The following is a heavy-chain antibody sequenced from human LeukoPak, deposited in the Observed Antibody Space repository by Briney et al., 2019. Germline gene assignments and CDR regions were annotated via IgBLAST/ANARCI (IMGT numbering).Heavy chain of an antibody. CDR2: TYYRSKWYN. CDR3: TRGSIFGV. CDR1: GDSVSSNNSS. V-gene: IGHV6-1*01. Sequence: SQTLSLTCAISGDSVSSNNSSWNWIRQSPSRGLEWLGRTYYRSKWYNDYAVSVKSRITINPDTSKNQISLQLNSVTPEDTAAYYCTRGSIFGVWGQGTMVTVSS. J-gene: IGHJ3*01.